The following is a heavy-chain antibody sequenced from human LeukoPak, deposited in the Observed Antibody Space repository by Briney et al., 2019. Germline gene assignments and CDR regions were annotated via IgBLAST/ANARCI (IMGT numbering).Heavy chain of an antibody. J-gene: IGHJ3*02. D-gene: IGHD4-17*01. CDR3: ARHYGDYVNAKDAFDI. CDR1: GGSISSYY. Sequence: SETLSLTCTVSGGSISSYYWSWIRQPPGKRLEWIGYIYYSGSTNYNPSLKSRVTISVDTSKNQFSLKLSSATAADTAVYYCARHYGDYVNAKDAFDIWGQGTMVTVSS. V-gene: IGHV4-59*08. CDR2: IYYSGST.